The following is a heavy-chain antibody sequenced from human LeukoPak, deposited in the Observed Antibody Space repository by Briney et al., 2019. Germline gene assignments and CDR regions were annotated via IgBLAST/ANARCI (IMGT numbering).Heavy chain of an antibody. J-gene: IGHJ6*02. Sequence: ASVTVSCKASGYTFTSYYMHWVRQAPGQGLEWMGVINPSGGSTSYAQKFQGRVTMTRDTSTSTVYMELSSLRSEDTAVYYCARDQKGYGSGTYYTVWGQGTTVTVSS. CDR1: GYTFTSYY. CDR3: ARDQKGYGSGTYYTV. CDR2: INPSGGST. D-gene: IGHD3-10*01. V-gene: IGHV1-46*01.